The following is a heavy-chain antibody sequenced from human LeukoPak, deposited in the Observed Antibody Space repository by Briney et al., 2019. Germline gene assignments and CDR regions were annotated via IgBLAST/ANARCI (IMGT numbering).Heavy chain of an antibody. V-gene: IGHV1-69*06. D-gene: IGHD5-24*01. CDR3: AREDSHGYNYY. Sequence: SVKVSCKASGYTFTSYGISWVRQAPGQGLEWMGGIIPIFGTANYAQKFQGRVTITADKSTSTAYMELSSLRSEDTAVYYCAREDSHGYNYYWGQGTLVTVSS. J-gene: IGHJ4*02. CDR1: GYTFTSYG. CDR2: IIPIFGTA.